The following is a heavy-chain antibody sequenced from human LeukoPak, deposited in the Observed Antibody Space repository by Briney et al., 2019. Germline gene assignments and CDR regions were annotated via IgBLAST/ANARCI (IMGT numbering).Heavy chain of an antibody. CDR1: GGTFSRYA. Sequence: SVKVSCKASGGTFSRYAISWVRQAPGQGLEWMGRIIPIFGTANYAQKFQGRVTITTDESTSTAYMELSSLRSEDTAVYYCASPNEYDYVWGSYRFDYWGQGTLVTVSS. D-gene: IGHD3-16*02. CDR2: IIPIFGTA. J-gene: IGHJ4*02. V-gene: IGHV1-69*05. CDR3: ASPNEYDYVWGSYRFDY.